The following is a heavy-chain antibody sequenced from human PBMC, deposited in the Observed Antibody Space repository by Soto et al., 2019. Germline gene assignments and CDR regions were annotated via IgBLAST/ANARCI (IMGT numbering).Heavy chain of an antibody. J-gene: IGHJ5*02. D-gene: IGHD3-3*01. CDR2: IYYSGST. V-gene: IGHV4-39*01. CDR1: GGSISSSSYY. CDR3: ARHRITIFGVDITYNWFDP. Sequence: QLQLQESGPGLVKPSETLSLTCTVSGGSISSSSYYWGWIRQPPGKGLEWIGSIYYSGSTYYNPSLKSRVTISVDTSKNQFSLKLSSVTAADTAVYYCARHRITIFGVDITYNWFDPWGQGTLVTVSS.